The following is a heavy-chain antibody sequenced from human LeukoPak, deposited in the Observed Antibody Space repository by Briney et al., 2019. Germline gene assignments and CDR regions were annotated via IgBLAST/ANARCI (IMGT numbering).Heavy chain of an antibody. D-gene: IGHD3-9*01. CDR3: ARHDYDILTGFSGSSDY. CDR2: IDPSDSYT. V-gene: IGHV5-10-1*01. CDR1: GYSFTSYW. Sequence: GESLRISCKGSGYSFTSYWISWVRQMPGKGLEWMGRIDPSDSYTNYSPSFQGHVTISADKSISTAYLQWSSLKASDTAMYYCARHDYDILTGFSGSSDYWGRGTLIRVSS. J-gene: IGHJ4*02.